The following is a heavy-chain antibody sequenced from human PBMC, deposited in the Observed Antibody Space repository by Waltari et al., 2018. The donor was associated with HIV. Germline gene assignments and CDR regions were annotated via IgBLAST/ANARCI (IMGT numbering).Heavy chain of an antibody. D-gene: IGHD5-18*01. J-gene: IGHJ4*02. V-gene: IGHV3-7*01. Sequence: EVQMLESGGGLVQHGGSLRLSWETYGFIFPDYWMTWVRQAPGKGLEWVANTKEDGSERYYVDSVKGRFTISRDNAKSSLDLQMNSLRAEDTAVYYCARSRGYSSLDYWGQGALVTVSS. CDR1: GFIFPDYW. CDR2: TKEDGSER. CDR3: ARSRGYSSLDY.